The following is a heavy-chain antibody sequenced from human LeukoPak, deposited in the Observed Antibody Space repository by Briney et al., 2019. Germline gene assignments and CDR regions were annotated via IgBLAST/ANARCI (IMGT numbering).Heavy chain of an antibody. J-gene: IGHJ6*04. D-gene: IGHD6-19*01. CDR2: INHSGST. Sequence: PSETLSLTCAVYGGSFSGYYWSWIRQPPGKGLEWIGEINHSGSTNYNPSLKSRVTISVDTSKNQFSLKLSSVTAADTAVYYCARGQWLVHYYYYGMDVWGKGTTLTVSS. V-gene: IGHV4-34*01. CDR1: GGSFSGYY. CDR3: ARGQWLVHYYYYGMDV.